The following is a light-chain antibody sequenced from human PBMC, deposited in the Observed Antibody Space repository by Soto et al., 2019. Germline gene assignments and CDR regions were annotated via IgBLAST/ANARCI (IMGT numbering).Light chain of an antibody. CDR2: SAS. CDR1: QSVSVN. Sequence: EVVLTQSPAILSFSPGERATLSCRASQSVSVNLGWYQQKPGQAPRPLIYSASDRAPGIPARFSGSGSGTDFTLTISSLEPEDFAVYYCQERNRWPRGTFGAGTKVDIK. V-gene: IGKV3-11*01. J-gene: IGKJ4*01. CDR3: QERNRWPRGT.